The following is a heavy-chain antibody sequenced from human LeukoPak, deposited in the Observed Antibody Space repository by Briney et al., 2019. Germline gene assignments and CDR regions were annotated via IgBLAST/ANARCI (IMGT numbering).Heavy chain of an antibody. CDR2: ISSSSTYI. Sequence: GGSLRLSCAASGFTFSSYEMNWVRQAPGKGLEWVSSISSSSTYIFYADSVRGRFTISRDNAKNSLFLQMNSLRAEDTAVYYCARASLLGATNFAFDIWGQGTMVTVSS. J-gene: IGHJ3*02. CDR1: GFTFSSYE. CDR3: ARASLLGATNFAFDI. D-gene: IGHD1-26*01. V-gene: IGHV3-21*01.